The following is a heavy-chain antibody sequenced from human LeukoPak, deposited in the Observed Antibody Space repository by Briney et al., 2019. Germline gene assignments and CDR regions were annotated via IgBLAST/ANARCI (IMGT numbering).Heavy chain of an antibody. CDR3: ARDEGTEWELPNLDY. Sequence: GGSLRLSCAASGFTFSSYEMNWVRQAPGKGLEWVSYISSSGSTIYYADSVKGRFTIPRDNAKNSLYLQMNSLRAEDTAVYYCARDEGTEWELPNLDYWGQGTLVTVSS. CDR1: GFTFSSYE. D-gene: IGHD1-26*01. J-gene: IGHJ4*02. V-gene: IGHV3-48*03. CDR2: ISSSGSTI.